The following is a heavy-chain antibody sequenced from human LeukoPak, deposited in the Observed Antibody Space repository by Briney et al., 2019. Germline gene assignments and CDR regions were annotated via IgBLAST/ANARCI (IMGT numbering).Heavy chain of an antibody. CDR1: GYTFTGYY. CDR2: INPNSGGT. J-gene: IGHJ3*02. Sequence: GASVKVSCKASGYTFTGYYMHWVRQAPGQGLEWMGWINPNSGGTNYAQKFQGRVTMTRDMSTSTVYMELSSLRSEDTAVYYCARGGYYYDSSPTLDAFDIWGQGTMVTVSS. V-gene: IGHV1-2*02. CDR3: ARGGYYYDSSPTLDAFDI. D-gene: IGHD3-22*01.